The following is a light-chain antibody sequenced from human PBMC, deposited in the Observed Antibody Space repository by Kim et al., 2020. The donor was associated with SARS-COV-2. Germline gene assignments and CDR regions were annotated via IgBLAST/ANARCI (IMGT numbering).Light chain of an antibody. CDR1: KLDDKY. CDR2: QNT. Sequence: SYELTQPPSVSVSPGQTASITCSGDKLDDKYVCWYQQRPGQSPLLVIYQNTKRPAAIPERFSGSKSGKTATLTITGTQATDEAEYFYQAWDSNTYYVFGTGTKVTVL. J-gene: IGLJ1*01. V-gene: IGLV3-1*01. CDR3: QAWDSNTYYV.